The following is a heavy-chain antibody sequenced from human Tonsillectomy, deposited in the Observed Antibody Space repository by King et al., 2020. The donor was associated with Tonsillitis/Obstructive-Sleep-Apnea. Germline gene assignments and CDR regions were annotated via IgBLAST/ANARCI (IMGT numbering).Heavy chain of an antibody. CDR1: GFTFSSYG. CDR3: AKDGAWLQLSYYFEY. CDR2: ISYDGSNK. J-gene: IGHJ4*02. Sequence: VQLVESGGGVVQPGRSLRLSCAASGFTFSSYGMHWVRQAPGKGLEWVAVISYDGSNKYYADSVKGRFTISRDNSKNTLYLQMNSLRAEDTAVYYCAKDGAWLQLSYYFEYWGQGTLVTVSS. D-gene: IGHD5-24*01. V-gene: IGHV3-30*18.